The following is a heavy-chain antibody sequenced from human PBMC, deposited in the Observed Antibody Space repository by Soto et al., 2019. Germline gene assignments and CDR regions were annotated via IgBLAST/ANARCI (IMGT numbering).Heavy chain of an antibody. J-gene: IGHJ6*02. CDR3: VRQGIGNLHGLVDV. V-gene: IGHV4-59*08. Sequence: QVQLQQSGPGLVKPSETLSLTCSVSSGPSSSHNWGWTRQPPGRGLEWFGYVYSTGGTSYNPSLKSRVTISADTSTNHISLTLTSVTAADTAVYYCVRQGIGNLHGLVDVWGQGTTVRVSS. D-gene: IGHD1-1*01. CDR2: VYSTGGT. CDR1: SGPSSSHN.